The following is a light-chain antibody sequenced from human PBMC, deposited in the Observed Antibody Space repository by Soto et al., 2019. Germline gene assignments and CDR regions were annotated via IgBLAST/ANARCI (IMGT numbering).Light chain of an antibody. CDR3: SSNTSSSTYV. CDR2: DVT. V-gene: IGLV2-14*03. J-gene: IGLJ1*01. CDR1: SSDVGGYNY. Sequence: QSVLTQPASVSGSPGQSITISCTGTSSDVGGYNYVSWYQQHPGKAPKLMIYDVTNRPSGVSNRFSGSKSGYTASLTISGLQAEDEADYYCSSNTSSSTYVFRTGTKVPVL.